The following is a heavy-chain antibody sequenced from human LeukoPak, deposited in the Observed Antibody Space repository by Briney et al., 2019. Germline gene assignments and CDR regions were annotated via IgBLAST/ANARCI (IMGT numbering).Heavy chain of an antibody. CDR2: IYYSGST. Sequence: SETLSLTCTVSVDSISGFYWRWIRQPRRRGLVGMGYIYYSGSTKYNPSVQSRVAISVEQSKNQFSLKLSSGTAADTAVYYCAREVVAAAGTVYYWGQGTLVTVSS. V-gene: IGHV4-59*01. J-gene: IGHJ4*02. CDR1: VDSISGFY. CDR3: AREVVAAAGTVYY. D-gene: IGHD6-13*01.